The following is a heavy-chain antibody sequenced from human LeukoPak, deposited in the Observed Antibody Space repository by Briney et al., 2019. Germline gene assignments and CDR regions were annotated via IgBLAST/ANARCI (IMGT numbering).Heavy chain of an antibody. CDR1: DYSIGSGYY. J-gene: IGHJ3*01. V-gene: IGHV4-38-2*02. CDR2: IFRTGST. D-gene: IGHD3-9*01. CDR3: VRDPAILTGLGDAFDL. Sequence: PSETLSLTCTVSDYSIGSGYYWGWIRQPPGKGLEWIGSIFRTGSTYYNPSLKSRVTLSVDTSKSQLSLRLSSVTAADTAVYYCVRDPAILTGLGDAFDLWGQGTMVTVSS.